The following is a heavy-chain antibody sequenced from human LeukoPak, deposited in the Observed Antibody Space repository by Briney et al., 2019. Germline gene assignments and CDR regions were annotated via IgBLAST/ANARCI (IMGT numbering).Heavy chain of an antibody. Sequence: QSGGSLRLSCVASGFTFSNHAMSWVRQAPGKGLEWVSAITGSGTNTYYADSVKGRFTISRDNSKNTVFLQMNSLRHEDTAIYYCVIWGDYDVLTGYYVPDYWGQGTLVTVSS. V-gene: IGHV3-23*01. CDR3: VIWGDYDVLTGYYVPDY. D-gene: IGHD3-9*01. CDR1: GFTFSNHA. J-gene: IGHJ4*02. CDR2: ITGSGTNT.